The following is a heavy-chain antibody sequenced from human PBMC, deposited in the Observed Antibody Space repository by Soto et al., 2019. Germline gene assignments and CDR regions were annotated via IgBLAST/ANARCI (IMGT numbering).Heavy chain of an antibody. CDR2: ISYDGSNK. J-gene: IGHJ4*02. D-gene: IGHD1-7*01. CDR1: GFTFSSYG. CDR3: AKEMTGTTSPDY. Sequence: ESGGGVVQPGRSLRLSCAASGFTFSSYGMHWVRQAPGKGLEWVAVISYDGSNKYYADSVKGRFTISRDNSKNTLYLQMNSLRAEDTAVYYCAKEMTGTTSPDYWGQGTLVTVSS. V-gene: IGHV3-30*18.